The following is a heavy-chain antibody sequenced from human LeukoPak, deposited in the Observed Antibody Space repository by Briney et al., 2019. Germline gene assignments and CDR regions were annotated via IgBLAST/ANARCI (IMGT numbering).Heavy chain of an antibody. V-gene: IGHV3-73*01. CDR2: VRTKANSYAT. CDR3: TSSSSYNWFDP. CDR1: GFALSSYW. Sequence: GGSLRLSCAASGFALSSYWMHWVRQASGKGLEWVGRVRTKANSYATAYAASVKGRFTISRDDSKNTAYLEMNSLKTEDTAVYYCTSSSSYNWFDPWGQGTLVTVSS. D-gene: IGHD6-13*01. J-gene: IGHJ5*02.